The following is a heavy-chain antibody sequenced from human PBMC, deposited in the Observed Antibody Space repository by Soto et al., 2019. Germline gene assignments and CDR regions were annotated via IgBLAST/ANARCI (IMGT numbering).Heavy chain of an antibody. J-gene: IGHJ4*02. CDR1: GFTFSSYP. Sequence: GGSLRLSCAASGFTFSSYPMSWVRQAPGKGLEWVSTISGSGGSTYYADSVKDRFTISRDNSKNTLYLQMNGLRAEDTALYYCAKGKGGSLSYLFDYWGQGTLVTVSS. CDR2: ISGSGGST. CDR3: AKGKGGSLSYLFDY. V-gene: IGHV3-23*01. D-gene: IGHD3-16*01.